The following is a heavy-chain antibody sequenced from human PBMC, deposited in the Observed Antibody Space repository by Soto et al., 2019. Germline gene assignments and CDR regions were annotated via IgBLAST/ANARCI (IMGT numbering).Heavy chain of an antibody. CDR3: ARSLGDQTPPFDY. Sequence: ASVKVSCKASGYTFTSYAMHWVRQAPGQRLEWMGWINAGNGNTKYSQKFQGRVTITRDTSASTAYMELSSLRSEDTATYYCARSLGDQTPPFDYWGQGTLVTVSS. V-gene: IGHV1-3*01. D-gene: IGHD4-17*01. CDR1: GYTFTSYA. J-gene: IGHJ4*02. CDR2: INAGNGNT.